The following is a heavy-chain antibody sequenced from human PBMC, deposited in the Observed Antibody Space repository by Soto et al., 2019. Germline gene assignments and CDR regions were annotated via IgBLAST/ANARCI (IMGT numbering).Heavy chain of an antibody. V-gene: IGHV3-23*01. CDR3: ATHSSFNWYFDY. CDR2: ISGSGGST. CDR1: GFTFSSYA. D-gene: IGHD1-1*01. J-gene: IGHJ4*02. Sequence: EVQLLESGGGLVQPGGSLRLSCAASGFTFSSYAMSWVRQAPGKGLEWGSGISGSGGSTYYADSVKGRFTISRDNSKNTLDVQMNSPRAEDTAVYYCATHSSFNWYFDYWGQGNLVTVSS.